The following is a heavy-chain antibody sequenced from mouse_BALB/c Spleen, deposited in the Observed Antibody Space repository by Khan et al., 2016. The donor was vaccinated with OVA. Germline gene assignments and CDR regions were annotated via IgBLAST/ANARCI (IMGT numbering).Heavy chain of an antibody. CDR1: GYSFTNYW. D-gene: IGHD2-4*01. CDR2: IYPGNSDT. V-gene: IGHV1-5*01. J-gene: IGHJ2*01. CDR3: TGSYDSYYFDY. Sequence: VQLQQSGTVLARPGASVKMSCKASGYSFTNYWMHWVKQRPGQGLEWIGTIYPGNSDTRYNQKFKGEAKLTAVTSASTAYMDLSSLTNEDSAANDGTGSYDSYYFDYWGQGTTLTVSS.